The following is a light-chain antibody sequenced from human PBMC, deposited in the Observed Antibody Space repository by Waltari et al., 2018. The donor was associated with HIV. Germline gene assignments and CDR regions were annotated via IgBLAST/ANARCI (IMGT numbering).Light chain of an antibody. Sequence: QSALTQPPSASGSPGQSVTISCTRTRTHVGGYTCASWYQQHPGKAPKLMIYEVSRRPSGFPDRFSGSKSGNTASLTVAGLQAEDEADYYCSSYAGSNNFVVFGGGTKLTVL. J-gene: IGLJ2*01. CDR3: SSYAGSNNFVV. CDR2: EVS. CDR1: RTHVGGYTC. V-gene: IGLV2-8*01.